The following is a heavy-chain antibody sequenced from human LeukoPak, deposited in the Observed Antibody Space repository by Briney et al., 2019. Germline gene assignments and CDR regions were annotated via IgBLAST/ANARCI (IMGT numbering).Heavy chain of an antibody. Sequence: GGSLRLSCAASGFTFSSYAMSWVRQAPGKGLEWVSFITPNADRTSYADSVEGRFTISRDNPRNTLYMQMGSLRDEDTAVYYCAIMHGYYDGSGYWVQWGQGTLVTVSS. D-gene: IGHD3-22*01. CDR3: AIMHGYYDGSGYWVQ. V-gene: IGHV3-23*01. CDR2: ITPNADRT. J-gene: IGHJ1*01. CDR1: GFTFSSYA.